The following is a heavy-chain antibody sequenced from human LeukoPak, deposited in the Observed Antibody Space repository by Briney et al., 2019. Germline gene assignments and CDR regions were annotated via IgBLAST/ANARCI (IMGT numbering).Heavy chain of an antibody. CDR2: ISSSSSYI. D-gene: IGHD1-1*01. Sequence: GGSLRLSCAASGFTFSSYNMNWVRQAPGKGLEWVSSISSSSSYIYYADSVKGRFTISRHNAKNSLYLQMNSLRAEDTAVYYCASQLGWSIWGQGTMVTVSS. V-gene: IGHV3-21*01. CDR1: GFTFSSYN. CDR3: ASQLGWSI. J-gene: IGHJ3*02.